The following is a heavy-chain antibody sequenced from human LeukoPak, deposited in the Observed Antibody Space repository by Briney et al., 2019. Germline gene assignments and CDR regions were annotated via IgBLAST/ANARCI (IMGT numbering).Heavy chain of an antibody. Sequence: SETLSLTCAVYGGSFSGYYWSWIRQPPGKGLEWIGEINHSGSTNYNPSLKSRVTISVDTSKNQFSLKLSSVTAADTAVYYCARRLLWFGELLCWGQGTLVTVSS. CDR1: GGSFSGYY. D-gene: IGHD3-10*01. CDR2: INHSGST. V-gene: IGHV4-34*01. CDR3: ARRLLWFGELLC. J-gene: IGHJ4*02.